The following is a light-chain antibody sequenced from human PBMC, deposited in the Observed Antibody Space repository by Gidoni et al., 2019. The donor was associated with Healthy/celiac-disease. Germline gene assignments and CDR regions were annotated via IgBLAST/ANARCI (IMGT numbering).Light chain of an antibody. CDR2: EVS. J-gene: IGLJ3*02. CDR1: SSDVGSYNL. V-gene: IGLV2-23*02. CDR3: CSYAGSHWV. Sequence: QSPLTQPASVSGSPGQSITISCTGTSSDVGSYNLVSWYQQHPGKAPKLMIYEVSKRPSGVSNRFSGSKSGNTASLTISGLQAEDEADYYCCSYAGSHWVFGGGTKLTVL.